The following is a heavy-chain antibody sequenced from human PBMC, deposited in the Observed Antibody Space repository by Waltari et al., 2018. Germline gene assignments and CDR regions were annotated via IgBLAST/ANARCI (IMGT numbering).Heavy chain of an antibody. CDR3: ATSIVGATDY. Sequence: EVQLVESGGVVVQPGGSLRLSCAASEFTFDDYTMHWVRQAPGKGLEWVSLISWDGGSTYYADSVKGRFTISRDNSKNSLYLQMNSLRTEDTALYYCATSIVGATDYWGQGTLVTVSS. CDR2: ISWDGGST. CDR1: EFTFDDYT. V-gene: IGHV3-43*01. D-gene: IGHD1-26*01. J-gene: IGHJ4*02.